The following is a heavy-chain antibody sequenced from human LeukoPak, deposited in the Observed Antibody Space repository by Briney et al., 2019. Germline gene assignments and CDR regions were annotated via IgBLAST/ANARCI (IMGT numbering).Heavy chain of an antibody. CDR2: IYHSGSP. CDR1: GGSISSGGYS. J-gene: IGHJ6*02. CDR3: ARGSGSYSSYYYYGVDV. V-gene: IGHV4-30-2*01. Sequence: SETLSLTCAVSGGSISSGGYSWSWIRQPPGKGLEWIGYIYHSGSPYYNPSLKSRVTISVDTSKNQFSLKLSSVTAADTAVYYCARGSGSYSSYYYYGVDVGGQGATVTVSS. D-gene: IGHD1-26*01.